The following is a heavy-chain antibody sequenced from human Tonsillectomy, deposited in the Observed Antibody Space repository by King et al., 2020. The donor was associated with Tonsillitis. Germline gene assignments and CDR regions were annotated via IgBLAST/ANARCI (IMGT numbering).Heavy chain of an antibody. CDR1: GFTFSSYE. Sequence: QLVQSGGGLVQPGGSLRLSCAASGFTFSSYEMNWVRQAPGKGLEWFSYISSMGGTIYYADSGKGRFTISRDNAKNSLYLQMNSLRAEDTAVYYCAREGIDYYDSSGHDSVDAFDIWGQGKMVTVSS. V-gene: IGHV3-48*03. CDR2: ISSMGGTI. D-gene: IGHD3-22*01. J-gene: IGHJ3*02. CDR3: AREGIDYYDSSGHDSVDAFDI.